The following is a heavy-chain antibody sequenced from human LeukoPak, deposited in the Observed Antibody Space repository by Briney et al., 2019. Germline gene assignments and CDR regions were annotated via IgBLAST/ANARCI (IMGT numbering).Heavy chain of an antibody. J-gene: IGHJ4*02. CDR2: ISAYNGNT. D-gene: IGHD4-17*01. V-gene: IGHV1-18*04. CDR1: GYTFTGYY. CDR3: ARDRTLRGDYYFDY. Sequence: ASVKVSCKASGYTFTGYYMHWVRQAPGQGLEWMGWISAYNGNTNYAQKLQGRVTMTTDTSTSTAYMELRSLRSDDTAVYYCARDRTLRGDYYFDYWGQGTLVTVSS.